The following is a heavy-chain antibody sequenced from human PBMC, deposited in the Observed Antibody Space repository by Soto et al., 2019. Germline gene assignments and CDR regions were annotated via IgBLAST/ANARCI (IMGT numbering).Heavy chain of an antibody. CDR2: MSYDGSRQ. V-gene: IGHV3-30*18. CDR1: GSSLINYD. Sequence: QVQLVESGGGVVQPGRSLRLSCAASGSSLINYDMHWVRQAPGKGLEWVAVMSYDGSRQFYADSVRGRFSVARDISKSALYLQMSSLRIEDTSIYYCAKGAWYGSSSSSASWGQGTPVTVS. D-gene: IGHD6-6*01. J-gene: IGHJ4*02. CDR3: AKGAWYGSSSSSAS.